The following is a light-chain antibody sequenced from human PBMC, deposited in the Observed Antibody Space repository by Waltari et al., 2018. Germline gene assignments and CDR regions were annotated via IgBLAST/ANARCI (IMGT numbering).Light chain of an antibody. CDR1: SSDVGGYNY. J-gene: IGLJ1*01. CDR3: SSYTSSSTPYV. V-gene: IGLV2-14*01. CDR2: EVS. Sequence: QSALTQPASVSGSPGQSITISCTGTSSDVGGYNYVSWYQQHPGKAPKRMIYEVSNRPSGVSTRFSGSKSGNTASLTISGLQAEDEADYYCSSYTSSSTPYVFGTGTKVTVL.